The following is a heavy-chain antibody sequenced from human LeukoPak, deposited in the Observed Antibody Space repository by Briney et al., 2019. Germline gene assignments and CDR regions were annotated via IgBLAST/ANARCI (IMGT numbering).Heavy chain of an antibody. CDR3: ARPPMGVGALE. CDR1: GYTFTNYD. J-gene: IGHJ4*02. Sequence: GASVKVSCKAFGYTFTNYDINRVRQAAGQGPEWMGWMRPSNGNTGYAQKFQGRVTMTRNTSINTAYMELSSLRSDDTAGYYCARPPMGVGALEWGQGTLVTVSS. V-gene: IGHV1-8*01. CDR2: MRPSNGNT. D-gene: IGHD1-26*01.